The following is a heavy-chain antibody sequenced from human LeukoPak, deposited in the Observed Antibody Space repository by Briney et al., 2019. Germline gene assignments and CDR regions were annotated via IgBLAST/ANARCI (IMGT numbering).Heavy chain of an antibody. Sequence: SETLSLTCTVSGGSISSSGYYWGWIRQPPGKGLEWIGSIYYSGGNYYNPSLNSRVTISVDTSKNQFSLRLSSVTAADTAVYYCARGPYYFDSWGPGTLVTVSS. CDR2: IYYSGGN. J-gene: IGHJ4*02. V-gene: IGHV4-39*07. CDR3: ARGPYYFDS. CDR1: GGSISSSGYY.